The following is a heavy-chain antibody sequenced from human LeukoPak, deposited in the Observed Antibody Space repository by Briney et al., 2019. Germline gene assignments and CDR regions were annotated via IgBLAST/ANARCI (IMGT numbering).Heavy chain of an antibody. Sequence: GGSLRLSCAASGFTFSSYGMHWVRQAPGKGLEWVAVISYDGSNKYYADSVKGRFTISRDNSKNTLYLQMNSLRAEDTAVYYCASGVAVAAADRSYFDYWGQGTLVTVSS. V-gene: IGHV3-30*03. CDR1: GFTFSSYG. CDR2: ISYDGSNK. D-gene: IGHD6-19*01. CDR3: ASGVAVAAADRSYFDY. J-gene: IGHJ4*02.